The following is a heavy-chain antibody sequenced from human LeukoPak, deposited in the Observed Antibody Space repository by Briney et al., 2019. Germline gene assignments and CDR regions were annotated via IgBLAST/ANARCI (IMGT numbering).Heavy chain of an antibody. CDR3: AADVGYA. CDR1: GFTFTSSS. D-gene: IGHD5-18*01. J-gene: IGHJ5*02. V-gene: IGHV1-58*01. CDR2: IVVGSGNT. Sequence: SVTVSCKASGFTFTSSSVQWVRQARGQPLEWIGWIVVGSGNTHYAQKFQGKVTFTRDMSTNTAYMELSSLRSEDTAVYYCAADVGYAWGQGTLVTVSS.